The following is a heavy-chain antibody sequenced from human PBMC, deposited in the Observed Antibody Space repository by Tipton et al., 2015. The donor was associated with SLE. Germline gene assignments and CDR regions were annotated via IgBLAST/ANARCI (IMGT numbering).Heavy chain of an antibody. J-gene: IGHJ6*02. Sequence: SLRLSCAASGFNVRDNYMSWIRQAPGKGLEWVSVSYSDGIRTSYADSVKGRFTISRDDAKNSLYLQMHSLRAEDTAVYYCARDLGAGYADAMDVWGQGTTVTVSS. CDR2: SYSDGIRT. V-gene: IGHV3-66*01. D-gene: IGHD5-24*01. CDR1: GFNVRDNY. CDR3: ARDLGAGYADAMDV.